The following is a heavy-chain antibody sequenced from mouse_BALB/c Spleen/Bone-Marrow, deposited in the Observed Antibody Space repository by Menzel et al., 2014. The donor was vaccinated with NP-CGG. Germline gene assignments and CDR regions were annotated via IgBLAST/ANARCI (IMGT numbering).Heavy chain of an antibody. CDR1: GFNIKDTY. Sequence: EVQLQQSGAELVRPGASVKLSCTASGFNIKDTYMHWVKQRPEQGLDWIGRIDPANGNTKYDPKFQGKATITADTSSNAAYLQLSSLTSEDTAAYYCAREDYGNSYAMDYWGQGTSVTVSS. V-gene: IGHV14-3*02. CDR3: AREDYGNSYAMDY. J-gene: IGHJ4*01. D-gene: IGHD2-1*01. CDR2: IDPANGNT.